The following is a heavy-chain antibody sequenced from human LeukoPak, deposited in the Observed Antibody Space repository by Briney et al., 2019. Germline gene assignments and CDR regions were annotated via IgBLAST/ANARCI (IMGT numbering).Heavy chain of an antibody. D-gene: IGHD3-10*01. Sequence: SETLSLTCTVSGGSVSSGSYYWSWIRQPPGKGLEWIGYIYYSGSTNYNPSLKSRVTISVDTSKNQFSLKVTSVTAADTAVYYCARRGGSGRSFDYWGQGTLVTVSS. V-gene: IGHV4-61*01. CDR1: GGSVSSGSYY. J-gene: IGHJ4*02. CDR2: IYYSGST. CDR3: ARRGGSGRSFDY.